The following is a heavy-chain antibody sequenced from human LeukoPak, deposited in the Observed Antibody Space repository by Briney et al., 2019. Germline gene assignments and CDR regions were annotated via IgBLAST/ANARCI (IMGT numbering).Heavy chain of an antibody. CDR2: IKRDGSSP. D-gene: IGHD1-14*01. J-gene: IGHJ4*02. CDR3: AALDNGRDY. Sequence: GGSLRLSCAASGFTFSSYWMHWIRHAPGKGLVWVSRIKRDGSSPAYADSVKGRFTISRDNAKNTLYLQMNSLRAEDTAVYYCAALDNGRDYWGQGILVTVSS. V-gene: IGHV3-74*01. CDR1: GFTFSSYW.